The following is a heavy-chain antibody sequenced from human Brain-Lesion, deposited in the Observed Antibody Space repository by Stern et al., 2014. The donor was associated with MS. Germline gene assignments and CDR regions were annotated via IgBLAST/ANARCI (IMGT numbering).Heavy chain of an antibody. J-gene: IGHJ6*02. CDR3: ARGDIVVVPAARSFGSDYYYPGLDV. CDR1: GGSLINYY. D-gene: IGHD2-2*01. CDR2: ISFSGTV. V-gene: IGHV4-59*01. Sequence: QVPLQESGPGLVKPSETLSLTCTVSGGSLINYYWTWIRQPPGQGLEWIGYISFSGTVAYNPSLTRRLTMSVSTSPNTYSLRLSSVTAADTAVYFCARGDIVVVPAARSFGSDYYYPGLDVWGQGTTITVS.